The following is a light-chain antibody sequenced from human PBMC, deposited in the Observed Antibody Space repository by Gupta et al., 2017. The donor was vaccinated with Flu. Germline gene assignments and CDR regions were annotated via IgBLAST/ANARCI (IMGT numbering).Light chain of an antibody. CDR3: AAWDDNLSGVWI. Sequence: QSVLTQPPSASGTPGQRVTISCSGSSSNVGGHYVYWYQHVPGTAPKLLTYADNQRPSGVPDRFSGSKSGTSASLAIRGLRSEDEASYYCAAWDDNLSGVWIFGGGTKLTVL. V-gene: IGLV1-47*02. CDR1: SSNVGGHY. J-gene: IGLJ3*02. CDR2: ADN.